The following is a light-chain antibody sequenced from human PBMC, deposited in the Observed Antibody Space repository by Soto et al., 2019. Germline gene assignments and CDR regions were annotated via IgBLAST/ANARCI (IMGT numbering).Light chain of an antibody. V-gene: IGLV2-23*02. Sequence: QSVLTQPASVSGSPGQSITISCTGTSSDVGNYNLLSWYQQHPGKAPKLMIYEVTKRPSGVSNRFSGSKSGSTASLTISGLQAEDEADYYCCSYAGTTTVFGGGTQLTVL. CDR1: SSDVGNYNL. CDR3: CSYAGTTTV. CDR2: EVT. J-gene: IGLJ7*01.